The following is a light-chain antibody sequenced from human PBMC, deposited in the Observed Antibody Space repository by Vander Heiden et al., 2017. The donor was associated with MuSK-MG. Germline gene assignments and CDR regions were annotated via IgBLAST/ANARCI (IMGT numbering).Light chain of an antibody. V-gene: IGKV3-11*01. CDR2: DAS. CDR1: QSVSRY. CDR3: QQRSNWVT. Sequence: EIVLTQSPATLSLSPGERATLSCRASQSVSRYLAWYQQKPGQAPRLLIYDASNRANGIPDRFSGSGSGTDFTLTSSSLEPEDFAVYYWQQRSNWVTFGGGTKVXIK. J-gene: IGKJ4*01.